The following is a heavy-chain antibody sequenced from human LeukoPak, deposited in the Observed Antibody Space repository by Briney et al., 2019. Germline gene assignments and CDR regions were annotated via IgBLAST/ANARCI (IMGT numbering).Heavy chain of an antibody. Sequence: GASVKVSCKASGYSFTSYSMHWVRQAPGQGLEWMGIINPSGGSTSYAQKFQGRVTMTRDTSTNTVYMELSSLRSEDTAVYYCARDEWRGLDYWGQGTPVTVSS. J-gene: IGHJ4*02. D-gene: IGHD3-10*01. CDR2: INPSGGST. V-gene: IGHV1-46*01. CDR1: GYSFTSYS. CDR3: ARDEWRGLDY.